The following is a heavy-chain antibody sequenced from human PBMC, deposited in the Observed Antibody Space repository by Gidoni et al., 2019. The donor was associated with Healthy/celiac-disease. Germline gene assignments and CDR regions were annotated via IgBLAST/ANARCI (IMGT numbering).Heavy chain of an antibody. V-gene: IGHV3-15*01. Sequence: EVQLVESGGGLVTPGGSLRLSCAASGFTFSNAWMSWVRQAPGKGLDCVGRIKSKTDGGTTDYAAPVKGRFTISRDDSKNTLYLQMNSLKTEDTAVYYCTTDHAMLDFDYWCQGTLVTVSS. CDR2: IKSKTDGGTT. D-gene: IGHD2-2*01. CDR3: TTDHAMLDFDY. CDR1: GFTFSNAW. J-gene: IGHJ4*02.